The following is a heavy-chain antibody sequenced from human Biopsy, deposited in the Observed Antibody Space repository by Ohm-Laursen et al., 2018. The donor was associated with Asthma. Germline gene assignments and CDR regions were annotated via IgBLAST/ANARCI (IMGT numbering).Heavy chain of an antibody. Sequence: GSLRLSCTASGFTVSRDHMFWVRQAPGKGLEWVSVIYSGGTSHTADSVRGRFTISRDFSKNTLHLQMHSPRVEDTAAYYCARGDSSGWSHYYFDYWGQGTLVTVSS. D-gene: IGHD6-19*01. J-gene: IGHJ4*02. V-gene: IGHV3-53*01. CDR2: IYSGGTS. CDR1: GFTVSRDH. CDR3: ARGDSSGWSHYYFDY.